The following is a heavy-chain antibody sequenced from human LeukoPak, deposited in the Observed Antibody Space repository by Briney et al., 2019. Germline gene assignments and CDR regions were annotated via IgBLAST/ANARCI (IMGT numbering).Heavy chain of an antibody. V-gene: IGHV1-3*01. J-gene: IGHJ4*02. CDR2: INAGNGNT. Sequence: ASVKVSCKASGYTFTSYAMHWVRQAPGQRLEWMGWINAGNGNTNYAQKLQGRVTMTTDTSTSAAYMELRSLRSDDTAVYYCARGWTYYYDSSGQLDYWGQGTLVTVSS. CDR1: GYTFTSYA. D-gene: IGHD3-22*01. CDR3: ARGWTYYYDSSGQLDY.